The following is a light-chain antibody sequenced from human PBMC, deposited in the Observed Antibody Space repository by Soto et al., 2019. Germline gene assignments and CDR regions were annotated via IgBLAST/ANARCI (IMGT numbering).Light chain of an antibody. CDR3: QQSYSTPMYT. CDR2: AAS. Sequence: DIQMTQSPSSLSASVRDRVTITCRASQSISNYLNWYQHKPGKAPKLLIYAASRLQSGVPSRFSGSGSGTDFTLTISRLQPEDFATFFCQQSYSTPMYTFGQGTKLEIK. J-gene: IGKJ2*01. V-gene: IGKV1-39*01. CDR1: QSISNY.